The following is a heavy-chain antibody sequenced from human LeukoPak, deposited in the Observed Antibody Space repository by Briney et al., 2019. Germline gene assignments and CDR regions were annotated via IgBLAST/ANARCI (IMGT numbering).Heavy chain of an antibody. V-gene: IGHV5-51*01. D-gene: IGHD2-21*02. CDR1: GYSFTSYW. J-gene: IGHJ3*02. CDR2: IYPGDSDT. Sequence: PGESLKISCKGSGYSFTSYWIGWVRRVPGKGLEWMGIIYPGDSDTRYSPSFQGQVTISADKSISTAYLQWSSLKASDTAMYYCARPRVVTAILDAFDIWGQGTMVTVSS. CDR3: ARPRVVTAILDAFDI.